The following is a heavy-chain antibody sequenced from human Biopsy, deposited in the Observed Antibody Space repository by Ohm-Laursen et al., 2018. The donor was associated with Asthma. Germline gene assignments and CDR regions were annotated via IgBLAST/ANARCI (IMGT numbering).Heavy chain of an antibody. CDR2: ISYDGSSI. Sequence: SLRLSCAASRFTYEMHWVRQAPGKGLEWVAVISYDGSSIYYADSVKGRFTIPRDNSKNTLSLQMNSLTAEDTAVYYCAREGVAGPHIEDWGQGTLVTVSS. J-gene: IGHJ4*02. CDR3: AREGVAGPHIED. V-gene: IGHV3-30-3*01. D-gene: IGHD6-19*01. CDR1: RFTYE.